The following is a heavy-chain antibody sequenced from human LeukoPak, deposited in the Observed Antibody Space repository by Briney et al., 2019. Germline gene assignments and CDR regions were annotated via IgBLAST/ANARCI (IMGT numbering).Heavy chain of an antibody. V-gene: IGHV3-7*01. Sequence: GGSLRLSCAASGFTFTKYWMTWVRQAPGKGLEWVANIKHDGRETFYVDSGKGRFTISRDNSKNTLYLQMNSLRAEDTAVYYCARGLGILTGYFEYFDYWGQGTLVTVSS. CDR2: IKHDGRET. CDR1: GFTFTKYW. D-gene: IGHD3-9*01. J-gene: IGHJ4*02. CDR3: ARGLGILTGYFEYFDY.